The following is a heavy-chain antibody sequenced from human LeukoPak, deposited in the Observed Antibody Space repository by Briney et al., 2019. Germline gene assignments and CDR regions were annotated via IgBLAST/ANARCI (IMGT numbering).Heavy chain of an antibody. J-gene: IGHJ4*02. CDR2: ISYDGSNK. Sequence: RTGGSLRLSCAASGFTFGSYAIHWVRQASGKGLEWVAVISYDGSNKYYADSVKGRFTISRDNSKNTLFLQMNSLRAEDTAVYYCARAETPDLSSGWSYYFDYWGQGTLVTVSS. CDR3: ARAETPDLSSGWSYYFDY. CDR1: GFTFGSYA. V-gene: IGHV3-30-3*01. D-gene: IGHD6-19*01.